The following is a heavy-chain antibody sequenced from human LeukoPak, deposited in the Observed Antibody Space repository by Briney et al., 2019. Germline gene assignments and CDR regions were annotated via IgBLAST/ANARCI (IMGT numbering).Heavy chain of an antibody. Sequence: ASVKVSCKASGGTFSSYAISWVRQAPGQGLEWMGGIIPIFGTANYAQKFQGRVTITADKSTSTAYMEPSSLRSGDTAVYYCARLGSRYSNYRVGLYYYYMDVWGKGTTVTVSS. CDR3: ARLGSRYSNYRVGLYYYYMDV. CDR2: IIPIFGTA. V-gene: IGHV1-69*06. D-gene: IGHD4-11*01. CDR1: GGTFSSYA. J-gene: IGHJ6*03.